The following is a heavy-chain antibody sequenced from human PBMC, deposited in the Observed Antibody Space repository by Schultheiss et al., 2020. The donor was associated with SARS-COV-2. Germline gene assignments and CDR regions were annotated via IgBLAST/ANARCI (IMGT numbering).Heavy chain of an antibody. CDR2: ISSSSSYI. V-gene: IGHV3-21*01. D-gene: IGHD2-8*01. CDR1: GFTFSSYS. J-gene: IGHJ6*03. Sequence: GGSLRLSCAASGFTFSSYSMNWVRQAPGKGLEWVSSISSSSSYIYYADSVKGRFTISRDNAKNSLYLQMNSLRAEDTAVYYCARSPRYCTNGVCYTDYYYYMDVWGKGTTVTVSS. CDR3: ARSPRYCTNGVCYTDYYYYMDV.